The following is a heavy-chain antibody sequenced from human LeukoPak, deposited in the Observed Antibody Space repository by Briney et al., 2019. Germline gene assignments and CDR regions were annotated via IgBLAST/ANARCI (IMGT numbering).Heavy chain of an antibody. CDR1: GFTFSSYG. CDR2: IKQDGSEK. J-gene: IGHJ4*02. D-gene: IGHD3/OR15-3a*01. CDR3: ARGAGGYAFYGDY. Sequence: GGSLRLSCAASGFTFSSYGMSWVRQAPGQGVEGVANIKQDGSEKDYVDSVKGRCIILRATAKNSRGLKMNSLRAEDTAVYYCARGAGGYAFYGDYWGQGTLVTVSS. V-gene: IGHV3-7*01.